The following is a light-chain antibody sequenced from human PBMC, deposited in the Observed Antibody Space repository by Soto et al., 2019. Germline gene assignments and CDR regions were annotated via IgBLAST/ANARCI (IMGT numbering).Light chain of an antibody. J-gene: IGKJ2*01. V-gene: IGKV1-39*01. CDR2: ATS. CDR1: QDINKY. Sequence: DIQMTQSPSSLSAAVGDSVTITCRASQDINKYLNWYHQTPGKAPKLLVFATSTLHNGVPSRFSGSRSGTDFSLTITSLQPVDIAPYYCEQSYSSPYTFGQGTEVEIK. CDR3: EQSYSSPYT.